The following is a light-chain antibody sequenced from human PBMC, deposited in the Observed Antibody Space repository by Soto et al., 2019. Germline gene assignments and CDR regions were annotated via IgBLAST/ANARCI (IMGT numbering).Light chain of an antibody. CDR2: DAS. V-gene: IGKV3-11*01. Sequence: EIVLTQSPATLSLSPGDRATLSCRASLTVSKYLAWFQKKPGRPPRLLIYDASIRATGIPARFSGSGSGTDFTLTISSIEPEDFAVYYCQQRTNRPPWTFGQGTKVQI. CDR3: QQRTNRPPWT. CDR1: LTVSKY. J-gene: IGKJ1*01.